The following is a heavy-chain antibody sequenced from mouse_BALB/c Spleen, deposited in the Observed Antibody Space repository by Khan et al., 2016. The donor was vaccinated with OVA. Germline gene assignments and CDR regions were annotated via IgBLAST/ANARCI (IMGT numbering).Heavy chain of an antibody. D-gene: IGHD1-1*01. CDR1: GYSITSGYA. Sequence: EVELVESGPGLVKPSQSLSLTCTVTGYSITSGYAWNWIRQFPGNKLEWMGYIRYSGVTSYTPSLKSRISITRDTSKNQFFLQLNSVTTEDTATYYCARGKYYGYYFDYWGQGTTLTVSS. CDR2: IRYSGVT. J-gene: IGHJ2*01. V-gene: IGHV3-2*02. CDR3: ARGKYYGYYFDY.